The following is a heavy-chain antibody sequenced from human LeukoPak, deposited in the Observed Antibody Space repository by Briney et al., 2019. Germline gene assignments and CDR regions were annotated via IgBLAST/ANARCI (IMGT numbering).Heavy chain of an antibody. CDR2: IYYSGST. CDR1: GGSISSYY. J-gene: IGHJ5*02. V-gene: IGHV4-59*12. D-gene: IGHD6-19*01. CDR3: ARYWSSGWMNWFDP. Sequence: PSETLSLTCTVSGGSISSYYWSWIRQPPGKGLEWIGYIYYSGSTNYNSSFKSRVTISIDTSKNQFSLKLSSVTAADTAVYYCARYWSSGWMNWFDPWGQGTLVTVSS.